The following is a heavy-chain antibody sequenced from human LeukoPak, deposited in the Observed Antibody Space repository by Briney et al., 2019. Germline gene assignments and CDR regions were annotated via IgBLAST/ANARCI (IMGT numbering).Heavy chain of an antibody. CDR3: AHGSMYQLDY. CDR1: GFTFTNYA. J-gene: IGHJ4*02. D-gene: IGHD2-2*01. V-gene: IGHV3-23*01. CDR2: ISGSGGST. Sequence: GGSLRLSCAASGFTFTNYAMSWVRQAPGKGLEWVSSISGSGGSTYYADSVKGRFTISRDNSKNTLYLQMNSLRAEDTAVYYCAHGSMYQLDYWGQGTLVTVSS.